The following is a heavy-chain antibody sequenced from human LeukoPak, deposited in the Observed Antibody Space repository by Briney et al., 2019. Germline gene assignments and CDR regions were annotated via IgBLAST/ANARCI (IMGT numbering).Heavy chain of an antibody. CDR1: GGSMSSYY. CDR2: IYYSGST. J-gene: IGHJ4*02. CDR3: AGGGGPTISLDY. Sequence: SETLSLTCTVSGGSMSSYYWSWIRQPPGRGLEWIAYIYYSGSTNYNPSLNSRVTISVDTSKNQFSLKMSSVSAADTAVYYCAGGGGPTISLDYWGQGTLVTVSS. V-gene: IGHV4-59*01. D-gene: IGHD5-24*01.